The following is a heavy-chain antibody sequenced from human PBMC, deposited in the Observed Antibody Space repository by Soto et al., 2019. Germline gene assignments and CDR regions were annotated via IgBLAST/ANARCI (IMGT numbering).Heavy chain of an antibody. CDR1: GFTFSSYS. CDR2: IIGSSSTI. V-gene: IGHV3-48*02. Sequence: GGALRLSCAASGFTFSSYSMNWVRQAPGKGLEWISYIIGSSSTIYYADSVKGRFSISRDNAKNSVYLQMNNLRHEDTAVYYCARDRPVDYWGQGTPVTVSS. J-gene: IGHJ4*02. CDR3: ARDRPVDY.